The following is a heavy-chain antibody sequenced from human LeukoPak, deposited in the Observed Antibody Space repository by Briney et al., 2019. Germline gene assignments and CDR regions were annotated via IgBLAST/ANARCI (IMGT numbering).Heavy chain of an antibody. CDR1: GEAINSVGYY. CDR2: IYYSGST. Sequence: SQTLSLTCSVSGEAINSVGYYWGWIRQLPGKGLEWIGVIYYSGSTLYNASLKSRLSLSLDTSKNHMSLKLNSVTAADTAVYYCVSNVDTAVGVWGRGTTITVSS. CDR3: VSNVDTAVGV. V-gene: IGHV4-31*03. J-gene: IGHJ6*02. D-gene: IGHD5-18*01.